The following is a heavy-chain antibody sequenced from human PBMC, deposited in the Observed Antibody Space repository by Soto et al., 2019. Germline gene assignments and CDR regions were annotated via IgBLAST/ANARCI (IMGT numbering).Heavy chain of an antibody. Sequence: DVLLVETGGGLIQPGGSLRLSCVASGFTVSSKYMSWVRQAPGKGLEWASVLWSAGNTYYADSVRGRFTISRDSSKNTLYLEMSSLRADDTAVYYCAREAPMDVWGQGTTVIVSS. J-gene: IGHJ6*02. CDR3: AREAPMDV. CDR1: GFTVSSKY. CDR2: LWSAGNT. V-gene: IGHV3-53*02.